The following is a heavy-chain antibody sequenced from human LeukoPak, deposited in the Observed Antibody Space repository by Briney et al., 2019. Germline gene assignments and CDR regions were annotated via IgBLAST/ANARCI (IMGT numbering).Heavy chain of an antibody. V-gene: IGHV4-59*08. CDR2: IYYSGST. Sequence: SEALSLTCTVSGGSISSYYWSWIRQPPGKGLEWIGYIYYSGSTNYNPSLKSRVTISVDTSKNQFSLKLSSVTAADTAVYYCARCIAAAGPGSWWFDPWGQGTLVTVSS. D-gene: IGHD6-13*01. CDR3: ARCIAAAGPGSWWFDP. CDR1: GGSISSYY. J-gene: IGHJ5*02.